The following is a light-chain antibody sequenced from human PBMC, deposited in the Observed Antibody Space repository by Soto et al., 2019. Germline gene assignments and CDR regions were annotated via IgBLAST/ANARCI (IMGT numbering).Light chain of an antibody. CDR2: DAP. V-gene: IGKV3-11*01. Sequence: EIVLTQSPATLSLSPGERPPPPARASQMFSTNLAWYQQKPGQPPRLLIYDAPNRATGIPARFSGSGSGTDFTLTISSLEPEDYAVYYCQQRSNWPPWTFSQGTKVEIK. CDR1: QMFSTN. J-gene: IGKJ1*01. CDR3: QQRSNWPPWT.